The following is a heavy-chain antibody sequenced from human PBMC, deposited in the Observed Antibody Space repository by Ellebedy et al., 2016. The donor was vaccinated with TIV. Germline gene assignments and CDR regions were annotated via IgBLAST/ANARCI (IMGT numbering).Heavy chain of an antibody. Sequence: ASVKVSXXASGYTFTSYDISWVRQAPGQGLEWMGWISGYNGNTNYAQKLQGRVTMTTDTSTRTAYMELRSLRSDDTAVYYCARARWELGDYWGQGTLVTVSS. CDR2: ISGYNGNT. CDR3: ARARWELGDY. V-gene: IGHV1-18*01. D-gene: IGHD1-26*01. CDR1: GYTFTSYD. J-gene: IGHJ4*02.